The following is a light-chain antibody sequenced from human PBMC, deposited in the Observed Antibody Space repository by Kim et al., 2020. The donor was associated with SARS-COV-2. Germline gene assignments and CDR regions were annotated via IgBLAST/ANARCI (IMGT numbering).Light chain of an antibody. CDR1: SLRNYF. CDR2: GKS. Sequence: VALGQTGRITCQGDSLRNYFASWYQQRPGQAPILVIYGKSNRPSGIPDRFSGSSSGDTASLTITGAQAEDEADYYCNSRDSRGNHPFGGGTQLTVL. J-gene: IGLJ2*01. CDR3: NSRDSRGNHP. V-gene: IGLV3-19*01.